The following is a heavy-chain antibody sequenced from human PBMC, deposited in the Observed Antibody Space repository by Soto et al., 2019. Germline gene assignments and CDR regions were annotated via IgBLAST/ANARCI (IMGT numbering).Heavy chain of an antibody. V-gene: IGHV1-8*02. CDR1: GHPLTLSY. CDR2: MNPGSGNT. CDR3: ARMASSGSLTWFDP. J-gene: IGHJ5*02. D-gene: IGHD3-10*01. Sequence: TVSRRPSGHPLTLSYRHRCRQSIGQGLEWMGWMNPGSGNTDYAHKFQGRVTMTRDISINTAYMELSSLGSDDTAIYYCARMASSGSLTWFDPCGQGTLVTVSS.